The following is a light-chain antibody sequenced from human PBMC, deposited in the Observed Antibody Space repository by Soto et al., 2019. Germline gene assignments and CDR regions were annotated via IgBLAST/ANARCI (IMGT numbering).Light chain of an antibody. V-gene: IGLV2-23*01. CDR1: SSDVGTYNL. J-gene: IGLJ2*01. CDR3: CSYGRSPTFVE. CDR2: DAT. Sequence: QSALTQPASVSGSPGQSITISCTGTSSDVGTYNLVSWYQQHPGTAPKLIIYDATKRPSGVSDRFSGPKSGNTASLTISGLQAEDEADYYWCSYGRSPTFVEFGGGTKLTVL.